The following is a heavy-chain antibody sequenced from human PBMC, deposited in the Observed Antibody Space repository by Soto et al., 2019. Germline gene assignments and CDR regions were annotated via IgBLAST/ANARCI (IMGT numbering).Heavy chain of an antibody. CDR3: AKATYYVDGYYYYMDV. D-gene: IGHD1-26*01. CDR2: ISYDGSNK. CDR1: GFTFSSYG. Sequence: QVQLVESGGGVVQPGRSLRLSCAASGFTFSSYGMRWVRQAPGKGLEWVAVISYDGSNKYYADSVKGRFTISRDNSKNTLYLQMNSLRAEDTAVYYCAKATYYVDGYYYYMDVWGKGTTVTVSS. V-gene: IGHV3-30*18. J-gene: IGHJ6*03.